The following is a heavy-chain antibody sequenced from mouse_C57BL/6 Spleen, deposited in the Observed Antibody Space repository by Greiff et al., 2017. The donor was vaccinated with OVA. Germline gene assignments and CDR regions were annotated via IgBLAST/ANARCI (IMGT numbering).Heavy chain of an antibody. D-gene: IGHD1-1*01. Sequence: DVKLQESGGGLVKPGGSLKLSCAASGFTFSDYGMHWVRQAPEKGLEWVAYISSGSSTIYYADTVKGRFTISRDNAKNTLFLQMTSLRSEDTAMSSCATPSGSCSQSFDVWGTGTTVTVSS. CDR2: ISSGSSTI. V-gene: IGHV5-17*01. CDR1: GFTFSDYG. J-gene: IGHJ1*03. CDR3: ATPSGSCSQSFDV.